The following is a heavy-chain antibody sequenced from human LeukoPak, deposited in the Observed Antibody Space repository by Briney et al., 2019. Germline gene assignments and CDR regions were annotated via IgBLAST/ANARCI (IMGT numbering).Heavy chain of an antibody. V-gene: IGHV3-11*01. CDR1: GFTFSDYY. CDR2: ISSSGSTI. Sequence: GGSLRLSCAASGFTFSDYYMSWIRQAPGKGLEWVSYISSSGSTIYYADSVKGRFTISRDNSKNTLYLQMNSLRAEDTAVYYCAKGVGYFDWAPGYWGQGTLVTVSS. CDR3: AKGVGYFDWAPGY. D-gene: IGHD3-9*01. J-gene: IGHJ4*02.